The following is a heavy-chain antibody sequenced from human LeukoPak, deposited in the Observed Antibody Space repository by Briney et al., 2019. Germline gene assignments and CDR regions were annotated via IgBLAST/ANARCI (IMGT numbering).Heavy chain of an antibody. CDR2: INRDGSEK. Sequence: GGSLRLSCAASGFTFSDYWMSWVRQAPRRGLEWVSNINRDGSEKYYVDSVKGRFTISRDNAKNLVFLQMSGLRAEDTAVYYCARYLDHLVRSLPHDAFDVWAQGTMVTVSS. J-gene: IGHJ3*01. CDR1: GFTFSDYW. D-gene: IGHD1-14*01. V-gene: IGHV3-7*01. CDR3: ARYLDHLVRSLPHDAFDV.